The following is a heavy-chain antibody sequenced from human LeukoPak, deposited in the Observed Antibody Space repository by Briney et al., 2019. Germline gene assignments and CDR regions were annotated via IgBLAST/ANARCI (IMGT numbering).Heavy chain of an antibody. CDR2: ISGSGGST. CDR1: GFTFSSYA. J-gene: IGHJ5*02. V-gene: IGHV3-23*01. D-gene: IGHD3-10*01. Sequence: PGGSLRLSCAASGFTFSSYAMSWVRQAPGKGLEWVSAISGSGGSTYYADSVKGRFTISRDNSKNTLYLQMNSLRAEDTAVYYCAKDLFPDYGSGSYPLNWFDPWGQGTLVTVSS. CDR3: AKDLFPDYGSGSYPLNWFDP.